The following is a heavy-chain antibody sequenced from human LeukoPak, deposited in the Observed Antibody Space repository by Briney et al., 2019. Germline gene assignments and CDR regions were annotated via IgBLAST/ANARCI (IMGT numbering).Heavy chain of an antibody. V-gene: IGHV4-34*01. J-gene: IGHJ6*04. D-gene: IGHD6-13*01. Sequence: SETLSLTCAGYGWSFSGYYWIWIRQPPGKGLEWIGEINHSGSTNYNPSLKSRITISVDTSKNQFSLKVSSVTAADTAVYYCARQKLAQDYYYGMDVWNKGTTVTVSS. CDR3: ARQKLAQDYYYGMDV. CDR2: INHSGST. CDR1: GWSFSGYY.